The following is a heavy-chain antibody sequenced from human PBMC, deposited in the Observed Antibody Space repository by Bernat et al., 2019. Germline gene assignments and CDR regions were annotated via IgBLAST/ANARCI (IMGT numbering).Heavy chain of an antibody. V-gene: IGHV3-66*01. CDR3: ARGHGSYCFDY. D-gene: IGHD1-26*01. Sequence: VQLVESGGGLVKPGGSLRLSCAASGFTVSSNYLNWIRQAPGKGLEWVSVIYSGGSTSYADSVKGRFTISRDNSKNTLYLQMNSLRVEDTAIYYCARGHGSYCFDYWGQGTLVSVSS. CDR2: IYSGGST. J-gene: IGHJ4*02. CDR1: GFTVSSNY.